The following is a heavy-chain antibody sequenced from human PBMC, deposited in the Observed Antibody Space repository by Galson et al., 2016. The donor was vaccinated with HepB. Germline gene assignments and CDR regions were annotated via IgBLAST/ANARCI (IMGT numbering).Heavy chain of an antibody. Sequence: SLRLSCAASGFTFSTYWMHWVRQPPGKGLVWVSRINGDGSRTRYADSVKGRFTISRDNAKKTLYLQMDSLRADDTAVYYCARDVESSDLDYWGQGTLVTVSS. D-gene: IGHD2-15*01. CDR2: INGDGSRT. CDR3: ARDVESSDLDY. V-gene: IGHV3-74*01. J-gene: IGHJ4*02. CDR1: GFTFSTYW.